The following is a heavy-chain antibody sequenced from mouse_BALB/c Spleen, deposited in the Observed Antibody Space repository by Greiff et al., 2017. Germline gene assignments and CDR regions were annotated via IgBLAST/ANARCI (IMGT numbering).Heavy chain of an antibody. CDR3: ARPYGSSSWYFDV. J-gene: IGHJ1*01. Sequence: VQLQQSGPELVKPGASVKMSCKASGYTFTDYVISWVKQRTGQGLEWIGEIYPGSGSTYYNEKFKGKATLTADKSSNTAYMQLSSLTSEDSAVYFCARPYGSSSWYFDVWGAGTTVTVSS. CDR1: GYTFTDYV. V-gene: IGHV1-81*01. CDR2: IYPGSGST. D-gene: IGHD1-1*01.